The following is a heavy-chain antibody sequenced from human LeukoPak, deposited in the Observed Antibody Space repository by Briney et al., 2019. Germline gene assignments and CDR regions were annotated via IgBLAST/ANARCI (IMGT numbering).Heavy chain of an antibody. Sequence: PSETLSLTCTVSGGSITSSRYYWAWIRQPPGKGLEWIGSIYYTGSTYDNPSLKSRVTISVDTSKNQFSLRLTSVTAADTAVYYCAKSLYKYSSGSYFRPFDNWGQGSLVTVSS. V-gene: IGHV4-39*01. CDR1: GGSITSSRYY. CDR2: IYYTGST. CDR3: AKSLYKYSSGSYFRPFDN. J-gene: IGHJ4*02. D-gene: IGHD3-10*01.